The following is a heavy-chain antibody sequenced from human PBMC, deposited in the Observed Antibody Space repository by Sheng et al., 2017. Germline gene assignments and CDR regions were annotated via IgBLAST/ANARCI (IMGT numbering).Heavy chain of an antibody. CDR1: GGTLSGYA. CDR2: IIPIFGTA. V-gene: IGHV1-69*01. CDR3: ARKWNMGWFDP. J-gene: IGHJ5*02. Sequence: QVHLVQSGPEVRKPGSSVKVSCKASGGTLSGYAISWMRQAPGQGLEWMGGIIPIFGTADYSQKFQDRVTITADEATSTAYMELSSLRSDDAAVYFCARKWNMGWFDPWGQGSLVTVSS. D-gene: IGHD1-1*01.